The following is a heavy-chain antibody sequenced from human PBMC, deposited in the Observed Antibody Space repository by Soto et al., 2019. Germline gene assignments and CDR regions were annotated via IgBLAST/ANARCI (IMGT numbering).Heavy chain of an antibody. V-gene: IGHV1-69*01. J-gene: IGHJ6*02. D-gene: IGHD6-13*01. Sequence: QVQLVQSGAEVKKPGSSVRVSCKASGGTFSSYAISWVRQAPGQGLEWMGGIIPIFGTENYAQKFQGRGTITADESTSTAYMELSSLRSEDTAVYYCARDRIAGSKYYYGMDVWGQGTTVTVSS. CDR3: ARDRIAGSKYYYGMDV. CDR1: GGTFSSYA. CDR2: IIPIFGTE.